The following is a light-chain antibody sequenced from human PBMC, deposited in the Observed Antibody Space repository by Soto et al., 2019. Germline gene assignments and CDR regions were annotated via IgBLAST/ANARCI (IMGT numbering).Light chain of an antibody. J-gene: IGLJ3*02. V-gene: IGLV2-8*01. CDR1: SSDVGGYNS. Sequence: QSVLTQPPSASGSPGQSVTISCTGTSSDVGGYNSVSWYQQRPGKAPKLMIYDVTRRPSGVPARFSGSKSGNTASLTVSGLQAEDEADYYCSSYASRNTLVFGGGTQLTVL. CDR2: DVT. CDR3: SSYASRNTLV.